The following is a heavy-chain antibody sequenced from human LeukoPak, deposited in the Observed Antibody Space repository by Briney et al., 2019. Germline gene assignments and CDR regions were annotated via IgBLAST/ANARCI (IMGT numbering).Heavy chain of an antibody. J-gene: IGHJ4*02. CDR2: IEQDGNEI. D-gene: IGHD2-8*01. CDR1: GFSFNSYW. CDR3: ARVRAEGVDY. Sequence: PGGSLRLSCAASGFSFNSYWLSWVRQTPGKGLEWVANIEQDGNEIYYVDSVKGRFTISRDNARKSLFLQMNRLRADDTAFYFCARVRAEGVDYWGQGTLVTVS. V-gene: IGHV3-7*05.